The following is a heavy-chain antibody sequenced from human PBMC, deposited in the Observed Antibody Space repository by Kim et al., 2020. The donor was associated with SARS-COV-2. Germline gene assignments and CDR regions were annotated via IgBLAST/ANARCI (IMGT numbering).Heavy chain of an antibody. D-gene: IGHD6-19*01. V-gene: IGHV1-2*02. J-gene: IGHJ3*02. CDR2: INPNSGDT. CDR1: GYTFTGYY. CDR3: ARDHLPVAGTFTLDAFDI. Sequence: ASVKVSCKASGYTFTGYYLHWVRQAPGQGLEWMGWINPNSGDTNYAQEFQGRVAITRDTSIATAYMELSRLTSDDTAVYYCARDHLPVAGTFTLDAFDIWGQGTMVTVSS.